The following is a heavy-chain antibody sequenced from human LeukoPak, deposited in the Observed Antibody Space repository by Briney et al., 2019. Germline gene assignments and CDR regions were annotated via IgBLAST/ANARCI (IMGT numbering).Heavy chain of an antibody. CDR3: AKRGXVIXXXLVGFHKEAYYFDS. Sequence: PGGSLRLSCAVSGITLSNYGMSWVRQAPGKGLEWVAGISDSGGRTNYADSVKGRFTISRDNPKNTLYLQMNSLRAEDTAVYFXAKRGXVIXXXLVGFHKEAYYFDSWGQGALVTVSS. V-gene: IGHV3-23*01. CDR2: ISDSGGRT. D-gene: IGHD3-16*01. CDR1: GITLSNYG. J-gene: IGHJ4*02.